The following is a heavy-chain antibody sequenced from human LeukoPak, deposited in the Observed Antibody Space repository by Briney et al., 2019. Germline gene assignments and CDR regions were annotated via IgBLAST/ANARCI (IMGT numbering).Heavy chain of an antibody. J-gene: IGHJ4*02. D-gene: IGHD3-22*01. CDR2: ISAYNGNT. Sequence: ASVTVSCKASGYTFTIYGISWVRQAPGQGLEWMGWISAYNGNTNYAQRLQGRVTMPTHTSPSTAYMELRSLRSDDTAVYYCARGGYYYDSVRSYFDYWGQGTLLTVSS. V-gene: IGHV1-18*01. CDR3: ARGGYYYDSVRSYFDY. CDR1: GYTFTIYG.